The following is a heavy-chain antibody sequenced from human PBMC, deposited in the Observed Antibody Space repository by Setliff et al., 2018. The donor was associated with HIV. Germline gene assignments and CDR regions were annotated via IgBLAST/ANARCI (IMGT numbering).Heavy chain of an antibody. Sequence: SGPTLVNPPQTLTLTCTFSGFSLSTSGLSVGWIRQPPGKALEWLARIDWDDDKHYSTSLKTRLAISHDTSKNQVALTMTNVDPVDTATYFCARAGPSSGYQYWGQGTLVTVSS. D-gene: IGHD6-19*01. CDR3: ARAGPSSGYQY. CDR1: GFSLSTSGLS. J-gene: IGHJ4*02. CDR2: IDWDDDK. V-gene: IGHV2-70*11.